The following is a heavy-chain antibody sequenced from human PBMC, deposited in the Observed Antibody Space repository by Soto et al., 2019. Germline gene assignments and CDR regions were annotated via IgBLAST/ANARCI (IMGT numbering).Heavy chain of an antibody. Sequence: GASVKVSCQASGGTFSSYAISWVRQAPGQGHEWMGGIIPIFGTANYAQKFQGRVTITADESTSTAYMELSSLRSEDTAVYYCASSHVVVPAAIGPGYYGMDVWGQGTTVTVSS. CDR2: IIPIFGTA. V-gene: IGHV1-69*13. J-gene: IGHJ6*02. D-gene: IGHD2-2*01. CDR1: GGTFSSYA. CDR3: ASSHVVVPAAIGPGYYGMDV.